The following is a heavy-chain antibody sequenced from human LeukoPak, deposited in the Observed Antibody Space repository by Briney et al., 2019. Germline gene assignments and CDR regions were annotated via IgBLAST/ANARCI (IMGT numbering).Heavy chain of an antibody. CDR2: IRYDGSNK. V-gene: IGHV3-33*06. CDR1: GFTFSSYS. D-gene: IGHD6-6*01. CDR3: AKEGSSSSLFLDY. J-gene: IGHJ4*02. Sequence: GGSLRLSCAASGFTFSSYSMNWVRQAPGKGLEWVAVIRYDGSNKYYADSVKGRFTTSRDNSKNTLYLQMNSLRAEDTAVYYCAKEGSSSSLFLDYWGQGTLVTVSS.